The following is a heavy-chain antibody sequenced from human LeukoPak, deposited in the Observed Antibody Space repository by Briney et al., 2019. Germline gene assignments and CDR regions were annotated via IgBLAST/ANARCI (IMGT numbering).Heavy chain of an antibody. Sequence: SETLSLTCTVSGGSISSGNYYWSWIRQPAGKGLEWIGRIYTSGTTNYNPSLKSRVTISVNTSKNQFSLKLSSVTAADTAVYYCASGSHYGYSSGWLYYWGQGTLVTVSS. V-gene: IGHV4-61*02. CDR3: ASGSHYGYSSGWLYY. J-gene: IGHJ4*02. CDR2: IYTSGTT. D-gene: IGHD6-19*01. CDR1: GGSISSGNYY.